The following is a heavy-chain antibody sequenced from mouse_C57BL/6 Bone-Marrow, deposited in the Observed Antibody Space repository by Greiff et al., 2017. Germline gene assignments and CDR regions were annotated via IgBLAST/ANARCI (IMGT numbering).Heavy chain of an antibody. Sequence: QVQLKQPGAELVKPGASVKLSCKASGYTFTSYWMHWVKQRPGQGLEWIGMIHPNSGSTNYNEKFKSKATLTVDKSSSTAYMQLSSLTSEDSAVYYSALPSYGYGGVAIDYWCQGTSVTVSS. D-gene: IGHD2-9*01. CDR2: IHPNSGST. J-gene: IGHJ4*01. CDR3: ALPSYGYGGVAIDY. V-gene: IGHV1-64*01. CDR1: GYTFTSYW.